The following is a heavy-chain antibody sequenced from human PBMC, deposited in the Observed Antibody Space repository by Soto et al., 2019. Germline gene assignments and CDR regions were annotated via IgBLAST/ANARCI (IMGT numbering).Heavy chain of an antibody. V-gene: IGHV3-74*01. J-gene: IGHJ4*02. CDR3: ARGPRGLYHHDY. CDR2: MNMDGSRT. D-gene: IGHD2-2*01. Sequence: EVQLVESGGGLVQPGGSLRLSCAASGFTFSGDWMHWVRQAAGKGLVWVSRMNMDGSRTNYAECVKGRFTISRDNAKDTLYLQMNSLRVDDTAVYYCARGPRGLYHHDYWGQGALVTVSS. CDR1: GFTFSGDW.